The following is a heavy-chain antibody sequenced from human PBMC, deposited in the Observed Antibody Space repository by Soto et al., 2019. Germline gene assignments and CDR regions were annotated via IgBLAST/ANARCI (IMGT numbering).Heavy chain of an antibody. CDR1: GGSISSGGYS. V-gene: IGHV4-30-2*01. CDR3: ARGMTTVTTLDY. CDR2: IYHSGST. J-gene: IGHJ4*02. Sequence: SETLSLTCAVSGGSISSGGYSWSWIRQPPGKGLEWIGYIYHSGSTYYNPSLKSRITISIDRSKNQLSLKPSSVTAADTAVYYCARGMTTVTTLDYWGQGTLVTVSS. D-gene: IGHD4-4*01.